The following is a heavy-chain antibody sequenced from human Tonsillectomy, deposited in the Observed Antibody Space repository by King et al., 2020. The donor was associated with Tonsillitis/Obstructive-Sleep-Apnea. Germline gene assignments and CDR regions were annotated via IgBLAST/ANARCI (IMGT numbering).Heavy chain of an antibody. V-gene: IGHV4-59*01. CDR1: GGSISSYF. CDR3: ARGTGQQLGARQNYYYMDV. D-gene: IGHD6-13*01. J-gene: IGHJ6*03. CDR2: VHYSGST. Sequence: PLQESGPGLVKPSETLSLTCTVSGGSISSYFWTWIRPPPGKGLEWIGFVHYSGSTNYNPSLKSRVTISVDTSKNQFSLKLSSVTAADTAVYYCARGTGQQLGARQNYYYMDVWGKGTTVTVSS.